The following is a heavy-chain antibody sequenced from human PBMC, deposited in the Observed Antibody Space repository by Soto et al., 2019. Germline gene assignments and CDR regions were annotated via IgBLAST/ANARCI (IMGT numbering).Heavy chain of an antibody. CDR2: ISGSGIST. CDR3: AKEPVGPDWYFDL. V-gene: IGHV3-23*01. Sequence: DVQLLESGGGLVQPGGSLRLSCAASGFTFRSYAMSWVRQAPGKGLEWVSGISGSGISTHYADSVKGRFTVSRDNSKNPLYLQMNGLRAEDTAVYNCAKEPVGPDWYFDLWGRGTLVTVSS. CDR1: GFTFRSYA. J-gene: IGHJ2*01.